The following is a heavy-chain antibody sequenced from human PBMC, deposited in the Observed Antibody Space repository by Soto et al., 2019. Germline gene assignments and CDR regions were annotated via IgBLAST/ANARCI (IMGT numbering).Heavy chain of an antibody. D-gene: IGHD2-2*02. CDR2: ISSSGSTI. V-gene: IGHV3-11*01. J-gene: IGHJ6*03. CDR3: ARAKNQQEKFQLLHRYYYCYMDV. Sequence: QVQLVESGGGLVKPGGSLRLSCAASGFTFSDYYMSWIRQAPGKGLEWVSYISSSGSTIYYADSVKGRFTISRDNAKNSLYLQKHSLRAEDTAVYYCARAKNQQEKFQLLHRYYYCYMDVWGKGTTVTVSS. CDR1: GFTFSDYY.